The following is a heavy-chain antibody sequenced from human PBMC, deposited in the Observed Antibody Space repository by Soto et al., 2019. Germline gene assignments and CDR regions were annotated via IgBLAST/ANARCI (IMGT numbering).Heavy chain of an antibody. CDR2: ISDSGHYI. CDR3: ARGGLALPFSGSPCFDP. J-gene: IGHJ5*02. CDR1: GFNFSTYG. D-gene: IGHD3-10*01. V-gene: IGHV3-21*02. Sequence: EVQLVESGGGLVKPGGSLRLSCAASGFNFSTYGMIWLRQAPGKGLEWLSSISDSGHYIYYADSVRGRFTISRDNAKNSLFLHMNSLRGEDTAVYYCARGGLALPFSGSPCFDPWGHGTLVTVSS.